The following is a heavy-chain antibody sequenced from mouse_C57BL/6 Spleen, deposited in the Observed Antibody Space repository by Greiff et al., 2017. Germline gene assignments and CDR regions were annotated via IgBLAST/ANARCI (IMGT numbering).Heavy chain of an antibody. Sequence: VQVVEPGAELAKPGASVKLSCKASGYTFTSYWMHWVKQRPGQGLEWIGNINPSSGYTKYNQKFKDKATLTADKSSSTAYMQLSSLTYEDSAVYYCARDYGSSFLWFAYWGQGTLVTVSA. J-gene: IGHJ3*01. CDR1: GYTFTSYW. V-gene: IGHV1-7*01. D-gene: IGHD1-1*01. CDR3: ARDYGSSFLWFAY. CDR2: INPSSGYT.